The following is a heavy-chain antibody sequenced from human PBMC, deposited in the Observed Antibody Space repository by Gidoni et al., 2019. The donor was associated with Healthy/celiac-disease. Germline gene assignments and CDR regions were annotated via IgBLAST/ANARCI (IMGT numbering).Heavy chain of an antibody. CDR3: ARYYDSSGYYSYYYYGMDV. J-gene: IGHJ6*02. Sequence: QVQLVQSGAEVKKPGASVKVSCKASGYTFTGYYMHWVRQAPGQGLEWMGWINPNSGGTNYAQKFQGRVTMTRDTSISTAYMELSRLRSDDTAVYYCARYYDSSGYYSYYYYGMDVWGQGTTVTVSS. V-gene: IGHV1-2*02. CDR1: GYTFTGYY. D-gene: IGHD3-22*01. CDR2: INPNSGGT.